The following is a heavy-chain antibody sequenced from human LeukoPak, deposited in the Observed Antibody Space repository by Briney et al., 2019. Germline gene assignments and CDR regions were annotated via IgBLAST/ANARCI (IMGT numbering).Heavy chain of an antibody. D-gene: IGHD2-2*02. CDR1: GFTFSSYS. J-gene: IGHJ3*02. CDR3: ARDTHCSSTSCYNAFDI. CDR2: ISSSSTYI. Sequence: GGSLRLSCAASGFTFSSYSMNWVRQAPGKGLAWVSSISSSSTYIYYADSMKGRFTISRDNPKNSLSVQMNSLRAEDTAVYYCARDTHCSSTSCYNAFDIWGQGTMVTVSS. V-gene: IGHV3-21*01.